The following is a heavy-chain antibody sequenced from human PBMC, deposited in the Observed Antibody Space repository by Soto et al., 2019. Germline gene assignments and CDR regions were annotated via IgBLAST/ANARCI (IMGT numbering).Heavy chain of an antibody. CDR2: IYHSGST. CDR1: SGSISSSNW. V-gene: IGHV4-4*02. D-gene: IGHD1-20*01. J-gene: IGHJ5*02. CDR3: ARKDDIIGTTDWFDP. Sequence: SETLSLTCAVSSGSISSSNWWSWVRQPPGKGLEWIGEIYHSGSTNYNPSLKSRVTISVDKSKNQFSLKLSSVTAADTAVYYCARKDDIIGTTDWFDPWGQGTLVTVSS.